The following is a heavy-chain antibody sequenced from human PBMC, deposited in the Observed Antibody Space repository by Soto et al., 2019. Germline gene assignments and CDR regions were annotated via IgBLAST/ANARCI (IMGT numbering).Heavy chain of an antibody. Sequence: SETLSLTCTVTGGSISSYYWSWIRRPPGKGLEWIGYIYYSGSTNYNPSLKGRVTISVDTSKNQFSLRMRSVTAADTAVYYCARAGYYDSRGYFLDYWGQGTVVTVSS. CDR3: ARAGYYDSRGYFLDY. CDR1: GGSISSYY. CDR2: IYYSGST. V-gene: IGHV4-59*01. D-gene: IGHD3-22*01. J-gene: IGHJ4*02.